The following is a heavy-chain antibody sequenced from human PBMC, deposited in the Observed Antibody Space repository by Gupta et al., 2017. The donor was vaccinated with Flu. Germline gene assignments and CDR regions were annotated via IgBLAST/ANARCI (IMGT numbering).Heavy chain of an antibody. J-gene: IGHJ4*01. V-gene: IGHV3-48*03. D-gene: IGHD4-17*01. CDR3: ARAFDGDYCDY. Sequence: EVQLVESGGALVQPGGSLRLSCGVSGFTFSNYEMNWVRQAPGQGLEWVAFISTSGTITDHADSVKGRFSVSGDNAKNSLYLQMDGLRVDDTAIYYCARAFDGDYCDYWGQGALVTVSS. CDR2: ISTSGTIT. CDR1: GFTFSNYE.